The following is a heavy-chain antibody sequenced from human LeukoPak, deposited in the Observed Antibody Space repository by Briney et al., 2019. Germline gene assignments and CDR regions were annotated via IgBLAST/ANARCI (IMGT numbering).Heavy chain of an antibody. D-gene: IGHD4-11*01. CDR3: ARDDYLSF. V-gene: IGHV3-53*01. CDR2: MYSSGGT. J-gene: IGHJ4*02. CDR1: GFIVSNDY. Sequence: GGSLRLSCAASGFIVSNDYMSWVRQAPGKGLEWVSVMYSSGGTYFADSVKGRFTVSRDNSKNTLYLQMNSLRAEDTAVYYCARDDYLSFWGRGTLVTVSS.